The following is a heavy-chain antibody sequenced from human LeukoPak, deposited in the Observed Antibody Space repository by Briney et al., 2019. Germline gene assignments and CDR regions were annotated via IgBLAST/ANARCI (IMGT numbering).Heavy chain of an antibody. CDR1: GYTFTGYY. D-gene: IGHD5-18*01. J-gene: IGHJ3*02. V-gene: IGHV1-2*02. CDR3: ARSMVPDRGRIQLARDAFDI. Sequence: GASVKVSCKASGYTFTGYYMHWVRQAPGQGLEWMGWINPNSGGTNYAQKFQGRVTMTRDTSISTAYMELSRLRSDDTAVYYCARSMVPDRGRIQLARDAFDIWGQGTMVTVSS. CDR2: INPNSGGT.